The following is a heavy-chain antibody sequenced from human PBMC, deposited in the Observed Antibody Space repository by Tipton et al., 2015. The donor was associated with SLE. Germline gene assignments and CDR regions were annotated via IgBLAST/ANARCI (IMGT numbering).Heavy chain of an antibody. D-gene: IGHD6-19*01. CDR3: ASQYHYSSVWPDAFDF. Sequence: VQLVQSGAEVKKPGESLRISCKASGYSFVSYCIGWVRQMPGKGLEWVGSIYPADTDTSYSPSFQGQVTISADKSISTAYLLWSSLKASDTAMYYCASQYHYSSVWPDAFDFWGQGTVVTVSS. V-gene: IGHV5-51*03. J-gene: IGHJ3*01. CDR1: GYSFVSYC. CDR2: IYPADTDT.